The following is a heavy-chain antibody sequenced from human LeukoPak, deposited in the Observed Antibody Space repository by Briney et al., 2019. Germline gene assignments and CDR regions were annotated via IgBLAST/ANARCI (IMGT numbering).Heavy chain of an antibody. V-gene: IGHV3-30*18. D-gene: IGHD1-20*01. CDR1: GFTFDDYA. CDR3: AKDPSYNWNYLTY. J-gene: IGHJ4*02. Sequence: GRSLRLSCAASGFTFDDYAMHWVRQAPGKGLEWVAVISYDGSNKYYADSVKGRFTISRDNSKNTLYLQMNSLRAEDTAVYYCAKDPSYNWNYLTYWGQGTLVTVSS. CDR2: ISYDGSNK.